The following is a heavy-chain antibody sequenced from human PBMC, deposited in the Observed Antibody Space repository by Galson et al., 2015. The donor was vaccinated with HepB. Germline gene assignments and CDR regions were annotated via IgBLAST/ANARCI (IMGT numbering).Heavy chain of an antibody. CDR1: GFTFSSYS. Sequence: SLRLSCAASGFTFSSYSMNGVRQAPGKGLGWLSSISRSSRYIYDADAVKGRFTISRDNAKNSLYLQMNSLRAADTAVYYCARDTTFWSSSPYYFDYWGQGALVTVSS. V-gene: IGHV3-21*01. D-gene: IGHD2/OR15-2a*01. J-gene: IGHJ4*02. CDR2: ISRSSRYI. CDR3: ARDTTFWSSSPYYFDY.